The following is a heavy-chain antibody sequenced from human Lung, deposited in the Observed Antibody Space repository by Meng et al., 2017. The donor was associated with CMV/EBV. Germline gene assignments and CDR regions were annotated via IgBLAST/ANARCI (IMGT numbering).Heavy chain of an antibody. V-gene: IGHV4-34*01. J-gene: IGHJ6*02. CDR1: GGSFSGYY. Sequence: SXTXSLXCAVYGGSFSGYYWSWIRLPPGKGMEWIGEINHSGSTNYNPSLKGRVTISVDTSKNQFSLKLGSVAAADTAGYYCARLGYSSRTSRYPGNYYYGMGVWGQGXTVTVSS. CDR2: INHSGST. CDR3: ARLGYSSRTSRYPGNYYYGMGV. D-gene: IGHD2-2*01.